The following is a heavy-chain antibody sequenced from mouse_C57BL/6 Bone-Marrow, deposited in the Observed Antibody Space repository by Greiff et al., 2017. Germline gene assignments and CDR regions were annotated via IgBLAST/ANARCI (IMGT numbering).Heavy chain of an antibody. CDR1: GFTFSDFY. V-gene: IGHV7-1*01. Sequence: EVKLMASGGGLVQSGRSLRLSCATSGFTFSDFYMEWVRQAPGKGLEWIAASRNKANDYTTEYNASVKGRFIVSRDTSQSILYLQMNALRAEDTAIYYCARDDDWGQGTSVTVAS. J-gene: IGHJ4*01. CDR2: SRNKANDYTT. CDR3: ARDDD.